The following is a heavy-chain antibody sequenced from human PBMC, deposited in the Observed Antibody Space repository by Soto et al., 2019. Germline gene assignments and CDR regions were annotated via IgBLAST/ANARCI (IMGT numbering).Heavy chain of an antibody. V-gene: IGHV3-53*01. CDR3: ARERIYCSGGSCPGGYFDY. CDR1: GFTVSSNY. J-gene: IGHJ4*02. D-gene: IGHD2-15*01. Sequence: GSLRLSCAASGFTVSSNYMSWVRQAPGKGLEWVSVIYSGGSTYYADSVKGRFTISRDNSKNTLYLQMNSLRAEDTAVYYCARERIYCSGGSCPGGYFDYWGQGTLVTVSS. CDR2: IYSGGST.